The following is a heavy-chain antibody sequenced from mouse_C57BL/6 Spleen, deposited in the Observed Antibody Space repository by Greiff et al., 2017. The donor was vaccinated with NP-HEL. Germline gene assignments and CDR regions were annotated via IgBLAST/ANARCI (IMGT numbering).Heavy chain of an antibody. CDR3: AGRYSNYGGYFDV. Sequence: QVQLQQPGAELVKPGASVKLSCKASGYTFTSYWMHWVKQRPGQGLEWIGMIHPNSGSTNYNEKFKSKATLTVDKSSSTAYMQLSSMTSEDSAVYYCAGRYSNYGGYFDVWGTGTTVTVSS. CDR2: IHPNSGST. D-gene: IGHD2-5*01. V-gene: IGHV1-64*01. J-gene: IGHJ1*03. CDR1: GYTFTSYW.